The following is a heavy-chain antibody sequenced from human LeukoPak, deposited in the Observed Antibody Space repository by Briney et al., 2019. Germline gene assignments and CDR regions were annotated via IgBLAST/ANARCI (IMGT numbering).Heavy chain of an antibody. Sequence: GGSLRLSCAASGFTFNTYAMSWVRQAPGKGLEWVSGISGSGGNTYYADSVQGRFTISRDNAKNTIYLQMNSLRAEATAVYYCAKVTPRRGIIVPFDYWGQGTLVTVS. J-gene: IGHJ4*02. D-gene: IGHD2/OR15-2a*01. V-gene: IGHV3-23*01. CDR3: AKVTPRRGIIVPFDY. CDR1: GFTFNTYA. CDR2: ISGSGGNT.